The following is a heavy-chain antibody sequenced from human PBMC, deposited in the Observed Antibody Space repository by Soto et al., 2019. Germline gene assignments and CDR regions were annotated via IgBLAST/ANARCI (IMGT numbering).Heavy chain of an antibody. V-gene: IGHV4-59*01. Sequence: SETLSLTCTVSGGSISSYYWSWIRQPPGKGLEWIGYIYYTGSTYYNPSLKSRLTISVDTSKNQFSLQLTSVTVADTAVYYCAASYGKACYSYWGQGTQVPVSS. CDR2: IYYTGST. D-gene: IGHD2-15*01. CDR3: AASYGKACYSY. CDR1: GGSISSYY. J-gene: IGHJ4*02.